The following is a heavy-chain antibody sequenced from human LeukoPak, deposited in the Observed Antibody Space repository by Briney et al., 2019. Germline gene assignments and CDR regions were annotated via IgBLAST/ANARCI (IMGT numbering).Heavy chain of an antibody. J-gene: IGHJ4*02. CDR1: GFTFSGYY. CDR2: IKQDGSDK. D-gene: IGHD3-10*01. V-gene: IGHV3-7*01. CDR3: ARVRYYYGSGSKVSFDY. Sequence: GGSLRLSCAASGFTFSGYYMSWVRHAPGKGLELVANIKQDGSDKYYVDSVKGRFTISRDNAKNSLYLQMNSLRAEDTAVYYCARVRYYYGSGSKVSFDYWGQGTLVIVSS.